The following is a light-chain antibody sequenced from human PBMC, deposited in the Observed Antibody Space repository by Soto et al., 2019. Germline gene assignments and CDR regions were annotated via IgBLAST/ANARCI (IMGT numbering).Light chain of an antibody. J-gene: IGKJ1*01. CDR3: LQLYNFSWT. CDR1: QSIATS. CDR2: GAS. Sequence: DVQLTQSPSSLSASIGDTVTISCRSTQSIATSVNWYQQKTGKPPALLIYGASALQIGVPHRFSASGSGTEFTLTITRLQHEDFATYYCLQLYNFSWTFGQGTKVEIK. V-gene: IGKV1-39*01.